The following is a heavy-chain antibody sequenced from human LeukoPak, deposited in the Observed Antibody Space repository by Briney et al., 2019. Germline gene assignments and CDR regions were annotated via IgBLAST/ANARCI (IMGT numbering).Heavy chain of an antibody. CDR2: IYSGGST. D-gene: IGHD2-8*01. Sequence: GGSLRLSCAESGFTVSSNYMSWVRQAPGKGLEWGLVIYSGGSTYYADSVRGRFTISRDNSKNTLHLQMNSLRAKDTAVYYCARDMYTRNPFDYGGQGTLLTVSS. J-gene: IGHJ4*02. CDR1: GFTVSSNY. CDR3: ARDMYTRNPFDY. V-gene: IGHV3-66*01.